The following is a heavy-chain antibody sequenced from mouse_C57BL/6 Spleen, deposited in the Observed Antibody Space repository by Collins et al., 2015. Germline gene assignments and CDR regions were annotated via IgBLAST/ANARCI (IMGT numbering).Heavy chain of an antibody. D-gene: IGHD2-4*01. CDR3: ARGMITTAMDY. V-gene: IGHV3-6*02. J-gene: IGHJ4*01. CDR2: ISYDGTN. CDR1: GYSITSGYY. Sequence: DVQLQESGPGLVKPSQSLSLTCPVTGYSITSGYYWNWIRQFPGNKLEWMGYISYDGTNNYNPSLKNRVSITRDTSKNQFFLKLSSVTTEDTTTYYCARGMITTAMDYWGQGTSVTVSS.